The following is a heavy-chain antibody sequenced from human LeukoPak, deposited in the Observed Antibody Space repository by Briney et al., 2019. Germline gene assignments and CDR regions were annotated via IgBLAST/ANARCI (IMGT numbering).Heavy chain of an antibody. CDR2: IYHSGST. CDR3: ARESDSGYSLNY. D-gene: IGHD3-22*01. J-gene: IGHJ4*02. CDR1: GVSISSGNW. V-gene: IGHV4-4*02. Sequence: PSDTLSLTCEVSGVSISSGNWWSWVRQPPGKGLEWIGQIYHSGSTNYNPPLKSRVTISVDKSKNHFSLRLSSVTAADTAVYYCARESDSGYSLNYWGQGTLVTVSS.